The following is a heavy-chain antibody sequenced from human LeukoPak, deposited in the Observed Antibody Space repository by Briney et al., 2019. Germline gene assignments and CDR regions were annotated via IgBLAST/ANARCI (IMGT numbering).Heavy chain of an antibody. CDR2: ISVYNGNT. V-gene: IGHV1-18*01. D-gene: IGHD2-21*02. CDR3: ASCGGDCYSLIYYFDY. CDR1: GYTFTSYG. J-gene: IGHJ4*02. Sequence: ASVKVSCKASGYTFTSYGISWVRQAPGQGLEWMGWISVYNGNTKYAQKLQGRVTMTTDTSTSTAYMELRSLRSDDTAVYCCASCGGDCYSLIYYFDYWGQGTLVTVSS.